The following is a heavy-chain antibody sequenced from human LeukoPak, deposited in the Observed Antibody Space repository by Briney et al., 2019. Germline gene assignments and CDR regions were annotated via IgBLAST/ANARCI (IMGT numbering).Heavy chain of an antibody. D-gene: IGHD2-2*01. CDR2: IGGRGDWT. J-gene: IGHJ4*02. V-gene: IGHV3-23*01. CDR1: GFTFSTYS. Sequence: GGSLRLSCAASGFTFSTYSMNWVRKAPGKGLEWVAAIGGRGDWTNYADSMKGRFTISRDNSKNTLYLQTNSLSAEDTAVYYCAKYQAFHLDYWGQGTLVTVSS. CDR3: AKYQAFHLDY.